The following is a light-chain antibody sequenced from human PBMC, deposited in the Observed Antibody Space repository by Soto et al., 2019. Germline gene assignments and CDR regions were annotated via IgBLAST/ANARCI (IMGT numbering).Light chain of an antibody. V-gene: IGKV3-11*01. Sequence: VMTQSPGTLSLSPGERATLSCRASQSVSSSHLAWYQQKPGQAPRLLIYDASNRATGIPARFSGSGSGTDFTLTISSLEPEDFAVYYCQQRSNWPRSITFGQGTRLEI. CDR1: QSVSSSH. CDR2: DAS. J-gene: IGKJ5*01. CDR3: QQRSNWPRSIT.